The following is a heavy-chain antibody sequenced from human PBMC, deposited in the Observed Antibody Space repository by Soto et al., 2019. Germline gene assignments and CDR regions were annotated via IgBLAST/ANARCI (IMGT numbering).Heavy chain of an antibody. V-gene: IGHV1-18*01. D-gene: IGHD6-13*01. Sequence: GASVKVSCKASGYTFTSYGISWVRQAPGQGLEWMGWISAYNGNTNYAQKLQGRVTMTTDTSTSTAYMELRSLRSDDTAVYYCARENYSSSWYWAPDYYYYYYMDVWGKGTTVTVSS. CDR3: ARENYSSSWYWAPDYYYYYYMDV. CDR1: GYTFTSYG. CDR2: ISAYNGNT. J-gene: IGHJ6*03.